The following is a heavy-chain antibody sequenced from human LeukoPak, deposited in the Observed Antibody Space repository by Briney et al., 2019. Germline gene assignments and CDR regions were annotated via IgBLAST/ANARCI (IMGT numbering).Heavy chain of an antibody. D-gene: IGHD3-22*01. J-gene: IGHJ4*02. CDR2: ISGSGNIT. CDR3: AKDHAYDTSGYYYDY. CDR1: GFTFSLYA. Sequence: GGSLRLSCAASGFTFSLYAMSWVRQAPGKGLEWVSAISGSGNITYSADSVQGRFTISRDNSKNTLYLQMNSLRAEDTAVYYCAKDHAYDTSGYYYDYWGQGTLVTVSS. V-gene: IGHV3-23*01.